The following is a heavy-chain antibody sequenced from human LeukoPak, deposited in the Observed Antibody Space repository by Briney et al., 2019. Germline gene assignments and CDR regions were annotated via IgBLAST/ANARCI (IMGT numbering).Heavy chain of an antibody. D-gene: IGHD6-13*01. CDR3: ARGGSAYSSSWSTFDH. J-gene: IGHJ4*02. CDR2: ISDDGSYK. V-gene: IGHV3-30-3*01. CDR1: GFTFSSYA. Sequence: GRSLRLSCAASGFTFSSYAVHWVRQAPGKGLEWVAVISDDGSYKYYADSVKGRFTISRDNSKNSLYLQMNSLRVEDTAVYYCARGGSAYSSSWSTFDHWGQGTLVTVSS.